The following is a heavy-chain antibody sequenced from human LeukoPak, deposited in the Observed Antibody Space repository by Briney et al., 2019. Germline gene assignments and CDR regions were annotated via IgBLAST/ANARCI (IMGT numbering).Heavy chain of an antibody. CDR3: ARVVTMIRGVIIVYGMDV. D-gene: IGHD3-10*01. V-gene: IGHV4-39*01. J-gene: IGHJ6*04. Sequence: SETLSLTCTVSGGSISSASYFWGWIRQPPGKGLEWIGTIYYSGSTNYNASLKSRVTMSGDPSRSQFSLKLSSVTAADTAVYYCARVVTMIRGVIIVYGMDVWGKGTTVTVSS. CDR1: GGSISSASYF. CDR2: IYYSGST.